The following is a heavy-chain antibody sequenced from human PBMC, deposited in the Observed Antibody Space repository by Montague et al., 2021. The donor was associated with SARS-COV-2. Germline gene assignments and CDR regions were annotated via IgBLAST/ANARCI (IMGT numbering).Heavy chain of an antibody. J-gene: IGHJ6*02. CDR1: GGSFSGYY. CDR2: INHSGST. Sequence: SETLSLTCAVYGGSFSGYYWSWIRQPPGKGLEWIGEINHSGSTNYNPSXXSRVTISVDTSKNQFSLKLSSVTAADTAVYYCTREGYQVLWSDYYYYGMDVWGQETTVTVSS. CDR3: TREGYQVLWSDYYYYGMDV. D-gene: IGHD2-2*01. V-gene: IGHV4-34*01.